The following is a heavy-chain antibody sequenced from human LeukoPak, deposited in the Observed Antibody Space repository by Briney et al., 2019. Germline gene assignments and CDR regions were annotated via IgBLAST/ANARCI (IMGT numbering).Heavy chain of an antibody. Sequence: SETLSLTCTVSGDSISSGSYYWGWIRQPPGKGLEWIGSIYYSGSTYYNPSLKSRVTISVDTSKNQFSLKLSSVTAADTAVYYCARLYYYYYYYMDVWGKGTTVTISS. V-gene: IGHV4-39*01. CDR3: ARLYYYYYYYMDV. J-gene: IGHJ6*03. CDR1: GDSISSGSYY. CDR2: IYYSGST.